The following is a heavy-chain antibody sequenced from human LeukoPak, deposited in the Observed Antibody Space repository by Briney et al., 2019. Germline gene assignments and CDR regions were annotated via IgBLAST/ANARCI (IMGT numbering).Heavy chain of an antibody. CDR1: GFTFSSYS. D-gene: IGHD6-13*01. CDR2: ISSSSSTI. CDR3: ARVPLYSSSRGWFDP. Sequence: PGGSLRLSCAASGFTFSSYSMNWVRQAPGKGLEWVSYISSSSSTIYYADSVKGRFTISRDNAKNSLYLQMNSLRAEDTAVYYCARVPLYSSSRGWFDPWGQGTLVTVSS. V-gene: IGHV3-48*04. J-gene: IGHJ5*02.